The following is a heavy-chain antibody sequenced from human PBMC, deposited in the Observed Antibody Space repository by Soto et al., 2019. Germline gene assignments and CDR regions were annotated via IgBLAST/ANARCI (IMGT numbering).Heavy chain of an antibody. CDR3: ARGRGYSGYFFDY. Sequence: LRLSCAASGIIFRTSWMDWVRQAPGKGLEWVANIKQDGSEKYYVDSVEGRFTISRDNAKNSVYLQMNSLRAEDTAVYYCARGRGYSGYFFDYWGQGTLVTVSS. J-gene: IGHJ4*02. CDR2: IKQDGSEK. V-gene: IGHV3-7*03. D-gene: IGHD5-12*01. CDR1: GIIFRTSW.